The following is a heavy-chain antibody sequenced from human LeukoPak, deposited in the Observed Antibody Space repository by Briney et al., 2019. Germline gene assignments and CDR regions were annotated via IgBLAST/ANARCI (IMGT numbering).Heavy chain of an antibody. CDR3: ARQLLLGYCSGGSCYPFDP. J-gene: IGHJ5*02. CDR1: GYSFTSYG. CDR2: VSNYKGHT. D-gene: IGHD2-15*01. V-gene: IGHV1-18*01. Sequence: ASVKVSCKASGYSFTSYGVSWVRQAPGQGLEWMGWVSNYKGHTKYAQKFQDRVSMTTDISTNTAYMELRSLRSDDTAVYYCARQLLLGYCSGGSCYPFDPWGQGTLVTVSS.